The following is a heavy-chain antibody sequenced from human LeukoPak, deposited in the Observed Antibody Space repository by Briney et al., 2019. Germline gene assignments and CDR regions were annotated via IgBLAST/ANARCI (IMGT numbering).Heavy chain of an antibody. CDR2: IYYSGST. Sequence: KTSETLSPTCTVSGGSISTYYWSWIRQPPGKGLEWIAYIYYSGSTNYNPSLKSRVTISVDTSKNQFSLKLSSVTAADTAVYYCARLETRYDSSGYYSADYFDYWGQGTLVTVSS. CDR1: GGSISTYY. D-gene: IGHD3-22*01. V-gene: IGHV4-59*12. J-gene: IGHJ4*02. CDR3: ARLETRYDSSGYYSADYFDY.